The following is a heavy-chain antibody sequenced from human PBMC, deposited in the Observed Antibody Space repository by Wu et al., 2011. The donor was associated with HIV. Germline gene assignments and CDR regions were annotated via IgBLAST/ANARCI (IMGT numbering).Heavy chain of an antibody. D-gene: IGHD2-21*01. CDR1: GYTFTTYD. V-gene: IGHV1-8*03. Sequence: QVQLVQSGAEVKKPGASVKVSCKASGYTFTTYDINWVRQTIGQGLEWMGWMKSNSGNTKYAQKFQGRVTITADKSTSTAYMELSSLRSEDTAVYYCARDFGGDEDSWGQGTLVTVSS. CDR3: ARDFGGDEDS. CDR2: MKSNSGNT. J-gene: IGHJ4*02.